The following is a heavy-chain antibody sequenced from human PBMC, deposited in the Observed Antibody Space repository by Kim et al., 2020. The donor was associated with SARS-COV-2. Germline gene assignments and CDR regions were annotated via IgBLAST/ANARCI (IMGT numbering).Heavy chain of an antibody. Sequence: GGSLRLSCAASGFTFSNAWMSWVRQAPGKGLEWVGRIKSKTDGGTTDYAAPVKGRFTISRDDSKNTLYLQMNSLKTEDTAVYYCTTEDAFRYNWNDWGFDYWGQGTLVTVSS. V-gene: IGHV3-15*01. CDR2: IKSKTDGGTT. CDR3: TTEDAFRYNWNDWGFDY. CDR1: GFTFSNAW. J-gene: IGHJ4*02. D-gene: IGHD1-1*01.